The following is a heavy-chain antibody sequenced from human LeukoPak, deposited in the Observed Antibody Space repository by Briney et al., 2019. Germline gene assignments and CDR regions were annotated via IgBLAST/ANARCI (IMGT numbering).Heavy chain of an antibody. CDR1: GYTFTSYG. D-gene: IGHD2-15*01. J-gene: IGHJ6*02. CDR3: ARDPPRIVVVVAATNYYGMDV. V-gene: IGHV1-18*01. Sequence: ASVKVSCRASGYTFTSYGISWVRQAPGQGLEWMGWISAYNGNTNYAQKLQGRVTMTTDTSTSTAYMELRSLRSDDTAVYYCARDPPRIVVVVAATNYYGMDVWGQGTTVTVSS. CDR2: ISAYNGNT.